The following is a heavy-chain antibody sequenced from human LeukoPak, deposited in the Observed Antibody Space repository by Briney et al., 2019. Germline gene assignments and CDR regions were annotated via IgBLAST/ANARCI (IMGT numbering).Heavy chain of an antibody. CDR1: GFSLSTGGMC. CDR2: SDWDDDK. V-gene: IGHV2-70*01. D-gene: IGHD3-22*01. J-gene: IGHJ4*02. Sequence: SGPALVHPTRALTLTCTFSGFSLSTGGMCGSGIRQPPGKALEWLALSDWDDDKYYSTSLKTRLTISKDTSKNQVVLTMTNMDPVDTATYYCARSTNPLYYYDSSGYDYWGQGTLVTVSS. CDR3: ARSTNPLYYYDSSGYDY.